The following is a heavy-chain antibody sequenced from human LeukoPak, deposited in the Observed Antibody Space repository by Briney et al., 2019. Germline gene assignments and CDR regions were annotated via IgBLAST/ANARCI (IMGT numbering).Heavy chain of an antibody. CDR3: AREGGKIAVAGYYFDY. V-gene: IGHV4-4*07. J-gene: IGHJ4*02. D-gene: IGHD6-19*01. Sequence: SETLSLTCTVSGGSISSYYWSWIRQPAGKGLEWIGRIYTSGSTNYNPSLKSRVTISVDTSKNQFSLKLSSVTAADAAVYYCAREGGKIAVAGYYFDYWGQGTLVTVSS. CDR1: GGSISSYY. CDR2: IYTSGST.